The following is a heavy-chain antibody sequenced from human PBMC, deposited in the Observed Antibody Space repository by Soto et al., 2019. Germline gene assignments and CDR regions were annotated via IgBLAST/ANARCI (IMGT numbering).Heavy chain of an antibody. D-gene: IGHD3-3*01. CDR3: ARDRSYYDFWSGYYPDYYYYYGMDV. CDR1: GYTFTSYA. V-gene: IGHV1-3*01. J-gene: IGHJ6*02. Sequence: ASVKVSCKASGYTFTSYAMHWVRQAPGQRLEWMGWINAGNGNTKYSQKFQGIVTITRDTSASTAYMELSSLRSEDTAVYYCARDRSYYDFWSGYYPDYYYYYGMDVWGQGTTVTVSS. CDR2: INAGNGNT.